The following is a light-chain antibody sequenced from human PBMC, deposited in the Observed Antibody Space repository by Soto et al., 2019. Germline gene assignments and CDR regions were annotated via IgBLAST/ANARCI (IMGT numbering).Light chain of an antibody. CDR2: EVS. CDR3: SSSTTTKEV. Sequence: QSVLTQPASVSGSPGQSITISCTGTSSDVGAYNHVSWYQHHPGKAPKLVIYEVSNRPSGLSNRFSGSKSGNTAYLTIYGLKAEDEDDYFCSSSTTTKEVFGTGTKVTVL. J-gene: IGLJ1*01. V-gene: IGLV2-14*01. CDR1: SSDVGAYNH.